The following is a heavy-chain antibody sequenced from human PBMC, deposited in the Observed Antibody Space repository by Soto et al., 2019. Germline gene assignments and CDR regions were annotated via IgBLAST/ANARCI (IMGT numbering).Heavy chain of an antibody. CDR2: ISYDGSNK. Sequence: GGSLRLSCAASGFTFSSYGMHWVRQAPGKGLEWVAVISYDGSNKYYADSVKGRFTISRDNSKNTLYLQMNSLRAEDTAVYYCAKDQAVAGKIYYYYYGMDVWGQGTTVTVSS. CDR3: AKDQAVAGKIYYYYYGMDV. J-gene: IGHJ6*02. CDR1: GFTFSSYG. D-gene: IGHD6-19*01. V-gene: IGHV3-30*18.